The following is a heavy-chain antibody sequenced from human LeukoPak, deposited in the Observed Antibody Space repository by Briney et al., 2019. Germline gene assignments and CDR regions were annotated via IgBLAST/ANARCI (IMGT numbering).Heavy chain of an antibody. CDR1: GGSISSYC. Sequence: SETLSLTCTVSGGSISSYCWSCIRQPPGKGLEWIGYIYYSGSTNYNPSLKSRVTISVDTSKNQFSLQLSSVTAADTAVYYCARSVGATFDYWGQGTLVTVSS. J-gene: IGHJ4*02. CDR3: ARSVGATFDY. V-gene: IGHV4-59*01. CDR2: IYYSGST. D-gene: IGHD1-26*01.